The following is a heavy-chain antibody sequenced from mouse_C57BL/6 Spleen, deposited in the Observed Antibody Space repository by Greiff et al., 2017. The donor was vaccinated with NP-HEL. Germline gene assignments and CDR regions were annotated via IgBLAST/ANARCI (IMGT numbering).Heavy chain of an antibody. V-gene: IGHV5-4*01. CDR3: AREWDGFAY. J-gene: IGHJ3*01. Sequence: EVQVVESGGGLVKPGGSLKLSCAASGFTFSSYAMSWVRQTPEKRLEWVATISDGGSYTYYPDNVKGRFTISRDNAKNNLYLQMSHLKSEDTAMYYCAREWDGFAYWGQGTLVTVSA. CDR1: GFTFSSYA. CDR2: ISDGGSYT. D-gene: IGHD4-1*01.